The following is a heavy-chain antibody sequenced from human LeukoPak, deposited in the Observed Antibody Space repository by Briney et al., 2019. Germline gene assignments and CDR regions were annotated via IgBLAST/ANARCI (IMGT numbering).Heavy chain of an antibody. J-gene: IGHJ5*02. CDR2: IYYSGST. Sequence: SETLSLTCAVSGGSISSNSYYWGWIRLPPGKGLEWIGSIYYSGSTYYNPSLKSRVTISVDTSKNQFSLKLSSVTAADTAVYYCARQRVRGYSYGPKGGWFDPWGQGTLVTVSS. D-gene: IGHD5-18*01. CDR3: ARQRVRGYSYGPKGGWFDP. V-gene: IGHV4-39*01. CDR1: GGSISSNSYY.